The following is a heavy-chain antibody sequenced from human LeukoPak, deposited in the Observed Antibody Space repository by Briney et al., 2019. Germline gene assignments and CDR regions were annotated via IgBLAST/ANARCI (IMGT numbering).Heavy chain of an antibody. J-gene: IGHJ4*02. CDR2: IYYSGSA. D-gene: IGHD3-9*01. Sequence: SETLSLTGTVSGGSISSGGYYWSWIRQHPGKGLEWIGYIYYSGSAYYNPSLKSRLTISIDTSKNQFSLKLSSVTAADTAIYYCASWGGGTILWGQGTLVTVSS. CDR3: ASWGGGTIL. V-gene: IGHV4-31*03. CDR1: GGSISSGGYY.